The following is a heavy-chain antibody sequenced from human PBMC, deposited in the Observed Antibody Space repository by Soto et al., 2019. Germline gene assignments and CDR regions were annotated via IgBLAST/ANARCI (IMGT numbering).Heavy chain of an antibody. J-gene: IGHJ4*02. D-gene: IGHD6-6*01. CDR3: ARTSKFDC. CDR1: CGSFRGYY. V-gene: IGHV4-34*01. Sequence: QVQLQQWGAGLLKPSETLSLTCAVYCGSFRGYYWSWIRQPPGKGLEWIGEINHSGSTNYNPPLKSRVTMSVDTSKNQFSLKLSSVTAADTAVYYCARTSKFDCWGQGTLVTVSS. CDR2: INHSGST.